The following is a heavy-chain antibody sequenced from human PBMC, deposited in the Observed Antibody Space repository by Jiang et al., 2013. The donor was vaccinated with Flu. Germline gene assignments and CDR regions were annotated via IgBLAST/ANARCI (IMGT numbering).Heavy chain of an antibody. J-gene: IGHJ4*02. D-gene: IGHD6-13*01. CDR3: TTERAAAGTREIDY. CDR2: IKSKTDGGTT. Sequence: VQLLESGGGLVKPGGSLRLSCAASGFTFSNAWMSWVRQAPGKGLEWVGRIKSKTDGGTTDYAAPVKGRFTISRDDSKNTLYLQMNSLKTEDTAVYYCTTERAAAGTREIDYVGPGVTLVTVSS. CDR1: GFTFSNAW. V-gene: IGHV3-15*01.